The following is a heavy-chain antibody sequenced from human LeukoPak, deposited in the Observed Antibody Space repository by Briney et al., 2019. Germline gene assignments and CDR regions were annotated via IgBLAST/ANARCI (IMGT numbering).Heavy chain of an antibody. J-gene: IGHJ4*02. CDR1: GYTFPSYY. CDR2: INPRGGSK. CDR3: ARGPNYDSSGYYRYYFDY. Sequence: GASVQVSCKASGYTFPSYYMHWVRQAPGQGLEWMGIINPRGGSKSYAQKFQGRVTMTRDTSKSTVYMELSSLRSEDTAVYYCARGPNYDSSGYYRYYFDYWDQGTLVTVAS. D-gene: IGHD3-22*01. V-gene: IGHV1-46*01.